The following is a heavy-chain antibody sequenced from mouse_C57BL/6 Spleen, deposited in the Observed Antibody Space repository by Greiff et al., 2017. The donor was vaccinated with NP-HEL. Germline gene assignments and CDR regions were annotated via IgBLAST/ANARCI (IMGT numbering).Heavy chain of an antibody. D-gene: IGHD2-4*01. V-gene: IGHV10-3*01. J-gene: IGHJ3*01. CDR2: IRSKSSNYAT. CDR3: VREDDYDGGAWFAY. Sequence: EVKLVESGGGLVQPKGSLKLSCAASGFTFNTYAMHWVRQAPGKGLEWVARIRSKSSNYATYYADSVKDRFTISRDDSQSMLYLQMNNLKTEDTAMYYCVREDDYDGGAWFAYWGQGTLVTVSA. CDR1: GFTFNTYA.